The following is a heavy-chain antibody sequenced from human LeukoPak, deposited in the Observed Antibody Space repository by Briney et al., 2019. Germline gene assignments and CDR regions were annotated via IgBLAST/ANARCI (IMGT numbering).Heavy chain of an antibody. CDR3: AKDPGSYHNGMDV. Sequence: PGGSLRLSCAASGFTFSSYGMHWVRQAPGKGLEWVAFIRYGGINKFYADSVKGRFTISRDNSKNTLYLQLNSLRPEDTAVYYSAKDPGSYHNGMDVWGQGTTVIVSS. J-gene: IGHJ6*02. CDR2: IRYGGINK. V-gene: IGHV3-30*02. CDR1: GFTFSSYG.